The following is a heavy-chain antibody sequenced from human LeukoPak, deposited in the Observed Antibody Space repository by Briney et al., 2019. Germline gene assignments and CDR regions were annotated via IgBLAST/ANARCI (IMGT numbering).Heavy chain of an antibody. J-gene: IGHJ4*02. CDR3: ARSLNWGSGYYFDY. CDR2: IYYSGST. D-gene: IGHD7-27*01. Sequence: SETLSLTCTVSGGSISSSRYYWGWIRQPPGKGLEWIGSIYYSGSTYYNPSLKSRVTISVDTSKNQFSLKLSSVTAADTAVYYCARSLNWGSGYYFDYWGQGTLVTVSS. V-gene: IGHV4-39*01. CDR1: GGSISSSRYY.